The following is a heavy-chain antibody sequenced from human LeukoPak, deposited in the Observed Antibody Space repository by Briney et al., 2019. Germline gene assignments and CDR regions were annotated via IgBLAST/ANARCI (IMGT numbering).Heavy chain of an antibody. V-gene: IGHV3-13*05. D-gene: IGHD3-16*01. Sequence: GGSLRLSCAASGFTFSSYDMHWVRQATGKGLERVLAIGTAGDPYYPGSVKGRFTISRENAKNSLYLQMNSLRAGDTAVYYCVRGPSEVGGMDVWGKGTTVTVSS. CDR1: GFTFSSYD. CDR2: IGTAGDP. CDR3: VRGPSEVGGMDV. J-gene: IGHJ6*04.